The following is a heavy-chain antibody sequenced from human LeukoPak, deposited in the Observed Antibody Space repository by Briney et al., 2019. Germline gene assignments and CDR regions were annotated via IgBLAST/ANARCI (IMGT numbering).Heavy chain of an antibody. V-gene: IGHV4-4*09. CDR1: GGSISGYY. D-gene: IGHD3-22*01. Sequence: SETLSLTCTVSGGSISGYYWDWIRQPPGNGLEWIGYIHSSGGTHYSPSLESRVTMSVATSKNQFSLKLTSVTAADTAVYYCARHHRSGSGGTYFDYWGQGTLVTVSS. J-gene: IGHJ4*02. CDR3: ARHHRSGSGGTYFDY. CDR2: IHSSGGT.